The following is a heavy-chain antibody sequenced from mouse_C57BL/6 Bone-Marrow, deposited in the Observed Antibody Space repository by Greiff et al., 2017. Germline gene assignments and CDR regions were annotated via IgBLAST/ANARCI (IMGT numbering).Heavy chain of an antibody. CDR3: ARGPFYYYGSSHWYFDV. V-gene: IGHV1-9*01. Sequence: QVQLQQSGAELMKPGASVKLSCKATGYTFTGYWIEWVKQRPGHGLEWIGEILPGSGSTNYNEKFKGKATFTADTSSNTAYMQLSSLTTEDSAIYYCARGPFYYYGSSHWYFDVWGTGTTVTVSS. CDR1: GYTFTGYW. J-gene: IGHJ1*03. D-gene: IGHD1-1*01. CDR2: ILPGSGST.